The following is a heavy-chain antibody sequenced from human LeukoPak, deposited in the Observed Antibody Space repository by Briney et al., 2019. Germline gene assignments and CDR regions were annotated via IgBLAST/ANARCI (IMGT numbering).Heavy chain of an antibody. CDR3: ARVSTRFLESHMDV. CDR1: GFTFSDYY. J-gene: IGHJ6*03. V-gene: IGHV3-11*04. CDR2: ISSSSSTI. D-gene: IGHD3-3*01. Sequence: AGGSLRLSCAASGFTFSDYYMSWIRQAPGKGLEWVSYISSSSSTIYYADSVKGRFTISRDNAKNSLYLQMNSLRAEDTAVYYCARVSTRFLESHMDVWGKGTTVTVSS.